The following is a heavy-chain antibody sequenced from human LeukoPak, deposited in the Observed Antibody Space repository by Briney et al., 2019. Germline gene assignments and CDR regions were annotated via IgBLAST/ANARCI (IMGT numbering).Heavy chain of an antibody. Sequence: SGPALVKPTQTLTLTCTLSGFSLSTSGMRVSWIRQPPGKALEWLARIDWDDDKFYSTSLKTRLTISKDTSKNQVVLTMTNMDPVDTATYYCARTQYYYDSSGYYLFDYWGQGTLVTVSS. J-gene: IGHJ4*02. CDR1: GFSLSTSGMR. D-gene: IGHD3-22*01. CDR2: IDWDDDK. CDR3: ARTQYYYDSSGYYLFDY. V-gene: IGHV2-70*04.